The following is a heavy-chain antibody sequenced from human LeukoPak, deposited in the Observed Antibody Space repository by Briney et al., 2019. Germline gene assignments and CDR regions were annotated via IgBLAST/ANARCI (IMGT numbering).Heavy chain of an antibody. D-gene: IGHD3-10*01. V-gene: IGHV4-34*01. J-gene: IGHJ4*02. CDR3: ASRPFLYGFRTYFDN. CDR1: GGSFSACH. CDR2: MKQSGTP. Sequence: SETLSLTCAVYGGSFSACHWNWIRQSPAKGLECLGEMKQSGTPRYNPSLHSRVTISVEKSKNQFSLNVRSVTAADTAVYYCASRPFLYGFRTYFDNWAQGTLVTVSS.